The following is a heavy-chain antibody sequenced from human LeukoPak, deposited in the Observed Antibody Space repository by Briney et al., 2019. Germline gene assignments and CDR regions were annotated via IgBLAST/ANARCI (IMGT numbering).Heavy chain of an antibody. J-gene: IGHJ6*02. V-gene: IGHV4-4*07. D-gene: IGHD2-2*01. CDR2: IYTSGST. Sequence: SETLSLTCTVSGGSISSYYWSWIRQPAGKGLEWIGRIYTSGSTNYNPSLKGRVTMSVDTSKNQFSLKLSSVTAADTAVYYCASSDCSSTSCLLPYYYGMDVWGQGTTVTVSS. CDR1: GGSISSYY. CDR3: ASSDCSSTSCLLPYYYGMDV.